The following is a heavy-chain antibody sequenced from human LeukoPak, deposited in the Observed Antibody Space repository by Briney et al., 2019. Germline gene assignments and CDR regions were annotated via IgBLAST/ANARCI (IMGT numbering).Heavy chain of an antibody. CDR1: GFTFSSYS. J-gene: IGHJ4*02. CDR3: ARGGGASDY. D-gene: IGHD1-26*01. CDR2: ISSSGSYM. V-gene: IGHV3-21*04. Sequence: GGSLRLSCAASGFTFSSYSMNWVRQAPGKGLEWVSSISSSGSYMYYADSVKGRFTISRDNAKNSLYLQMNSLRAEDTAVYYCARGGGASDYWGQGTLVTVSS.